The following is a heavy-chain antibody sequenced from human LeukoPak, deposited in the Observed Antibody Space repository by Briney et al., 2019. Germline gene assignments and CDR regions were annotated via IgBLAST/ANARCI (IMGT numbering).Heavy chain of an antibody. V-gene: IGHV3-30*04. D-gene: IGHD2-15*01. Sequence: GGSLRLSCAASGFTFSSYAMHWVRQAPGKGLEWVAVISYDGSNKYYAGSVKGRFTISRDNSKNTLYLQMNSLRAEDTAVYYCARDLGYCSGGSCYSSSMDVWGQGTTVTVSS. CDR2: ISYDGSNK. CDR1: GFTFSSYA. CDR3: ARDLGYCSGGSCYSSSMDV. J-gene: IGHJ6*02.